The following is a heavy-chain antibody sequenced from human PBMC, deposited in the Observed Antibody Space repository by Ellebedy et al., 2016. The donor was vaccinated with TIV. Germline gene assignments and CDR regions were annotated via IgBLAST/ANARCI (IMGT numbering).Heavy chain of an antibody. V-gene: IGHV1-8*01. CDR3: ARVLSGLRYYYYYMDV. CDR1: GYTFTSYD. Sequence: ASVKVSXXASGYTFTSYDINWVRQATGQGLEWMGWMNPNSGNTGYAQKFQGRVTMTRNTSISTAYMELSSLRSEDTAVYYCARVLSGLRYYYYYMDVWGKGTTVTVSS. D-gene: IGHD2-15*01. CDR2: MNPNSGNT. J-gene: IGHJ6*03.